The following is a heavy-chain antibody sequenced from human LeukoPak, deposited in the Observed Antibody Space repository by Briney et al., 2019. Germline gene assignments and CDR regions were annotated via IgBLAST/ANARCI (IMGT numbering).Heavy chain of an antibody. J-gene: IGHJ4*02. CDR1: GTSINNYY. CDR3: AKEDGDY. CDR2: IYSSGST. V-gene: IGHV4-4*08. Sequence: SETLSLTCSVSGTSINNYYWSWIRQPPGKGLEWLGYIYSSGSTNYNPSLKSRLTFSLHTSDNHFSLTLSSVTAADTAVYYCAKEDGDYWGQGTLVTVSS.